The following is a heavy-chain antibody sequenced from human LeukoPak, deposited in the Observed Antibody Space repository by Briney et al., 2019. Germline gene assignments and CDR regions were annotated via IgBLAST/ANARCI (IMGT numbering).Heavy chain of an antibody. V-gene: IGHV4-39*07. CDR3: ARKVKRTGSGAFDI. CDR1: GGSISSSSYY. J-gene: IGHJ3*02. CDR2: IYYSGST. D-gene: IGHD1-1*01. Sequence: SETLSLTCTVSGGSISSSSYYWGWIRQPPGKGLEWIGYIYYSGSTYYNPSLKSRVTISVGTSKNQFSLKLSSVTAADTAVYYCARKVKRTGSGAFDIWGQGTMVTVSS.